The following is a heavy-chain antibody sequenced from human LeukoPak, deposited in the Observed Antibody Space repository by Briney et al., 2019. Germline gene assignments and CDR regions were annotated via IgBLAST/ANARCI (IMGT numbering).Heavy chain of an antibody. CDR3: AKSLAAAGAGFDY. D-gene: IGHD6-13*01. J-gene: IGHJ4*02. V-gene: IGHV3-23*01. CDR1: GFTFSSYA. CDR2: ISGSGGST. Sequence: GGSLRLSCAAPGFTFSSYAMSWVRQAPGKGLEWVSAISGSGGSTYYADSVKGRFTISRDNSKNTLYLQMNSLRAEDTAVYYCAKSLAAAGAGFDYWGQGTLVTVSS.